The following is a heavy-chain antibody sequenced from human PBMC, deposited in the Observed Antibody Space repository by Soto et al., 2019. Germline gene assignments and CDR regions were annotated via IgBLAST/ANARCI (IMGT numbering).Heavy chain of an antibody. CDR3: ACCGSDFWSGQNNWFDH. D-gene: IGHD3-3*01. CDR1: GYSFTSYW. CDR2: IYPGDSDT. V-gene: IGHV5-51*01. Sequence: PGESLKISCKGSGYSFTSYWIGWVRQMPGKGLEWMGIIYPGDSDTRYSPSSQGQVTISADKSISTAYLQWSSLKASDTAMYYCACCGSDFWSGQNNWFDHWGQGTQVTVSS. J-gene: IGHJ5*02.